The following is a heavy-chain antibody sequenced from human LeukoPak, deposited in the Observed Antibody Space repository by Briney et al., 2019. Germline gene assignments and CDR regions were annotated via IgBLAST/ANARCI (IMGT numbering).Heavy chain of an antibody. J-gene: IGHJ4*02. D-gene: IGHD3-22*01. CDR3: ARYYYDSSGYFPDYFDY. V-gene: IGHV4-59*01. CDR1: GGSISSYY. Sequence: SETLSLTCTVSGGSISSYYWSWIRQPPGKGLEWIGYIYYSGSTNYNPSLKSRVTISVDTSKNQFSLKLNSVTAADTAVYYCARYYYDSSGYFPDYFDYWGQGTLVTVSS. CDR2: IYYSGST.